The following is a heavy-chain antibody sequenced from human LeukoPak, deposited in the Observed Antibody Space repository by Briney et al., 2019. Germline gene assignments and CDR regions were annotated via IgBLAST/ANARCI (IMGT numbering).Heavy chain of an antibody. CDR2: TFYRSKWYN. V-gene: IGHV6-1*01. J-gene: IGHJ3*02. CDR1: GDSVSSNSVA. Sequence: SQTLSLTCAISGDSVSSNSVAWNWIRQSPSRGLEWLGRTFYRSKWYNDYAVSVKSRITINPDTSKNQFSLQLISVTPEDTAVYYCARGKYSAFDIWGQGTMVTVSS. D-gene: IGHD2/OR15-2a*01. CDR3: ARGKYSAFDI.